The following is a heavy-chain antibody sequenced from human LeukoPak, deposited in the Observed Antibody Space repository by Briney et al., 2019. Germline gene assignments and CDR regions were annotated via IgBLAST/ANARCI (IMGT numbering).Heavy chain of an antibody. J-gene: IGHJ4*02. CDR2: IYSGGST. V-gene: IGHV3-53*01. D-gene: IGHD3-22*01. Sequence: AGGSLRLSCAASGFTVSSNYMSWVRKAPGKGLKWVSVIYSGGSTYYAHSVKGRFTISRENSKNTLYLQMNGLRAGDTAVYYCAREGQHSSGYKHFDYWGQGTLVTVSS. CDR1: GFTVSSNY. CDR3: AREGQHSSGYKHFDY.